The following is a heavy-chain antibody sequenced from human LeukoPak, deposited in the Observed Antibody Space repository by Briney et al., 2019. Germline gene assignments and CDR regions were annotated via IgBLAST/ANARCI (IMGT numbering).Heavy chain of an antibody. V-gene: IGHV3-23*01. D-gene: IGHD3-22*01. J-gene: IGHJ4*02. Sequence: GGSLRLSCAASGFTFSSYAMSWVRQAPGKGLEWVSAISGSGGSAYYADSVKGRFTISRDNSKNTLYLQMNSLRAEDTAVYYCAKMDSSGYSLGFDYWGQGTLVTVSS. CDR2: ISGSGGSA. CDR3: AKMDSSGYSLGFDY. CDR1: GFTFSSYA.